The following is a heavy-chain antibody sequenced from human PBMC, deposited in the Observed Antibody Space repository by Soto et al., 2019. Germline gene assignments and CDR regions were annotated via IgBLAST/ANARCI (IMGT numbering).Heavy chain of an antibody. CDR2: IWYDGSYK. CDR3: ARKGSGWTFDY. V-gene: IGHV3-33*01. Sequence: QVQLVESGGGVVQPGRSLRLSCAASGFTLSNYAMHWVRQAPGKGLEWVAVIWYDGSYKYYADSVKGRFTISRDSSTNTLYLQVNSLRADDTAMYYCARKGSGWTFDYWGQGTLVTVSS. D-gene: IGHD6-19*01. J-gene: IGHJ4*02. CDR1: GFTLSNYA.